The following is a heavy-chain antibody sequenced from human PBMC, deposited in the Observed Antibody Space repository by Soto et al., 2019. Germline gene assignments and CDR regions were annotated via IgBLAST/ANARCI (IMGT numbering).Heavy chain of an antibody. Sequence: QVQLVQSGAEVKKPGSSVRVSCRASGGSFSDYGFSWVRQAPGQGLEWMGGITPISGTVNYAQKFRGRITITADDSTSTVYMELSSLRSGDTAVYYCARGPAYDSFDSWGQGTLVTVSS. D-gene: IGHD2-21*01. J-gene: IGHJ5*01. CDR1: GGSFSDYG. CDR3: ARGPAYDSFDS. V-gene: IGHV1-69*01. CDR2: ITPISGTV.